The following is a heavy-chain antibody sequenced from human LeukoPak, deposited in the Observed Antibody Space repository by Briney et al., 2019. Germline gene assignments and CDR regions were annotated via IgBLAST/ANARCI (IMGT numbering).Heavy chain of an antibody. V-gene: IGHV3-23*01. Sequence: GGSLRLSCAASGFTFSSYAMSWVRQAPGKGLEWVSAISGSGGSTYYADSVKGRFTISRDNSKNTLYLQMNSLRAEDTAVYYCAKDLGGYYWLRQEADDDAFDIWGQGTMVTVSS. CDR2: ISGSGGST. D-gene: IGHD3-3*01. CDR3: AKDLGGYYWLRQEADDDAFDI. CDR1: GFTFSSYA. J-gene: IGHJ3*02.